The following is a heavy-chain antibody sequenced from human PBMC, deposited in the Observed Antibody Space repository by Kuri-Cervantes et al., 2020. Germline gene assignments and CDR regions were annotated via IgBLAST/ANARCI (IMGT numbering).Heavy chain of an antibody. Sequence: GESLKISCAASGFSFSDHYLDWVRQAPGKGLEWVGRTRNKLNSYTTEYAASVKGRFTISRDDSKNSVYLQMNSLTADDTAVYYCAVDSGGYAEHYWGRGTLVTVSS. CDR3: AVDSGGYAEHY. J-gene: IGHJ4*02. CDR2: TRNKLNSYTT. CDR1: GFSFSDHY. D-gene: IGHD5-12*01. V-gene: IGHV3-72*01.